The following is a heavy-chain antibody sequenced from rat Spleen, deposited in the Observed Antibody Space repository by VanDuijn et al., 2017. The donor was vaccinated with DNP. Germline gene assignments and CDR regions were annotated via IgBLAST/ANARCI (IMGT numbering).Heavy chain of an antibody. J-gene: IGHJ2*01. CDR1: GFTFSDYA. CDR3: ARHNFDY. V-gene: IGHV5-22*01. CDR2: IHYDGGTT. Sequence: EVQLVESGGGLVQPGNSLKLSCAASGFTFSDYAMAWVRQSPKKGLEWVAYIHYDGGTTYYGDSVKGRFTISRDNAKSTLYLQVNSLRSEDMATYFCARHNFDYWGQGVMVTVSS.